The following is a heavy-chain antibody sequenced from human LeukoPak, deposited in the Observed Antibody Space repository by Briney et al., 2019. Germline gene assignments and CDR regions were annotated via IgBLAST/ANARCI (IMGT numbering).Heavy chain of an antibody. Sequence: PSETLSLTCTVSGGSISSYFWSWIRQPPGKGLEWIGYIYYSGSTNYNPSLKSRVTISVDTSKNQISLKLNSVTAADTAVYYCAADRNNISWFYYWGQGTLVTVSS. V-gene: IGHV4-59*08. J-gene: IGHJ4*02. CDR2: IYYSGST. CDR1: GGSISSYF. D-gene: IGHD3-22*01. CDR3: AADRNNISWFYY.